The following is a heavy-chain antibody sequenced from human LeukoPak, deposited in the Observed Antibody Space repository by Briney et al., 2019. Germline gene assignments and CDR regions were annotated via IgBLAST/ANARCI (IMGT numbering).Heavy chain of an antibody. CDR3: ARDPRKSTYAFDI. CDR1: GFTFSSYS. Sequence: GGSLRLSCAAAGFTFSSYSMNWVRQAPGKGLEWVSSISSSSSYIYYADSVKGRFTISRDNAKNSLYLQMNSLRAEDTAVYYCARDPRKSTYAFDIWGQGTMVTVSS. D-gene: IGHD1-14*01. J-gene: IGHJ3*02. V-gene: IGHV3-21*01. CDR2: ISSSSSYI.